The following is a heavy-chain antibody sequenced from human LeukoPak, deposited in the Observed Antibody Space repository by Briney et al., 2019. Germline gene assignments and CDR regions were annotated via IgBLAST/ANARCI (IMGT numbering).Heavy chain of an antibody. D-gene: IGHD3-9*01. CDR3: TTAAYYGGYFDWLLYPIDY. J-gene: IGHJ4*02. Sequence: GGSLRLSCAASGFTFSSYSMNWVRQAPGKGLEWVSSISSSSSYIYYADSVKGRFTISRDNAKNSLYLQMNSLRAEDTAVYYCTTAAYYGGYFDWLLYPIDYWGQGTLVTVSS. V-gene: IGHV3-21*01. CDR2: ISSSSSYI. CDR1: GFTFSSYS.